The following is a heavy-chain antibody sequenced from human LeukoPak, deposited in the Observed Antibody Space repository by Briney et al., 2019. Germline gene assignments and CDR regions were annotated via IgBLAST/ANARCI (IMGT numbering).Heavy chain of an antibody. J-gene: IGHJ5*02. CDR3: TKDPNGNYIGAFDP. CDR1: GFSISSFA. V-gene: IGHV3-23*01. D-gene: IGHD1-7*01. Sequence: GGSLRLSCAASGFSISSFAMTWVRQAPGKGLEWVSSITGGHYATYNTDSVKGRFTISRDNAKNTLYLQMNSLRADDTAIYYCTKDPNGNYIGAFDPWGQGTLVTVSS. CDR2: ITGGHYAT.